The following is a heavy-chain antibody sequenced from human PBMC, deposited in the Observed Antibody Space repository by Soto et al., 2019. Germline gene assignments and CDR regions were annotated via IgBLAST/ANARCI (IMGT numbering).Heavy chain of an antibody. CDR1: GFTFSSYA. V-gene: IGHV3-23*01. CDR2: ISGSGGST. J-gene: IGHJ5*02. CDR3: ASVRGVIITNWFDP. D-gene: IGHD3-10*01. Sequence: GGSLRLSCAASGFTFSSYAMSWVRQAPGKGLEWVSAISGSGGSTYYADSVKGRFTISRDNSKNTLYLQMNSLRAEDTAVYYCASVRGVIITNWFDPWGQGTLVTVSS.